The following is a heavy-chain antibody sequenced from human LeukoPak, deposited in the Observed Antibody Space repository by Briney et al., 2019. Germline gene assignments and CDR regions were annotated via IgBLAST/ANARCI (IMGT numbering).Heavy chain of an antibody. J-gene: IGHJ3*02. CDR3: ARGYYDSSGYSDAFDI. CDR2: ISGSGSMI. CDR1: GFTFSSYE. Sequence: PGGSLRLSCAASGFTFSSYEMNWVRQAPGKGLEWVSYISGSGSMIYYADSVKGRFTISRDNAKNSLYLQMNSLRAEDTAVYYCARGYYDSSGYSDAFDIWGQGTMVTVSS. D-gene: IGHD3-22*01. V-gene: IGHV3-48*03.